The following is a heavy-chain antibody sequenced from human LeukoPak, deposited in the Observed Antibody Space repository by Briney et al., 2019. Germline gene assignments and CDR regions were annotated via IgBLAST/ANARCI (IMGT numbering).Heavy chain of an antibody. CDR1: GFTVSSNY. CDR3: ARDQVPDYDFWSGYLSSYGMDV. CDR2: IYSGGST. V-gene: IGHV3-53*01. J-gene: IGHJ6*02. D-gene: IGHD3-3*01. Sequence: GGSLRLSCAASGFTVSSNYVSWVRQAPGKGVEWVSVIYSGGSTYYADSVKGRFTISRDNSKNTLYLQMNSLRAEDTAVYYCARDQVPDYDFWSGYLSSYGMDVWGQGTTVTVSS.